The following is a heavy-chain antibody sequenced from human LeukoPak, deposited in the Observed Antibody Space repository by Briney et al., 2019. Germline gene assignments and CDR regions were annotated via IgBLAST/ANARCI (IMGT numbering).Heavy chain of an antibody. CDR3: ATGRLYYDRRGYYENDAFDL. CDR1: GYNFNNYY. Sequence: GASVKVSCKASGYNFNNYYMHWVRQAPGQGLEWMAIINPSGDSTTYAQKLQGRVTITADESTSTAYMELSGLRSEDTAVYYCATGRLYYDRRGYYENDAFDLWGHGTRVTVTS. J-gene: IGHJ3*01. V-gene: IGHV1-46*02. CDR2: INPSGDST. D-gene: IGHD3-22*01.